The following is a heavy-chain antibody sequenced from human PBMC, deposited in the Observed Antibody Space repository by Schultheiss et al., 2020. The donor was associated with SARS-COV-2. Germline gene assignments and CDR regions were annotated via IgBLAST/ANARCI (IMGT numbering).Heavy chain of an antibody. CDR2: INHRGST. CDR3: ARDVLDY. Sequence: SQTLSLTCAVYGGSFSGYFWNWIRQPPGKGLEWIGDINHRGSTNYNPSLKSRVTISVDTSKNQFSLKLSSVTAADTAVYYCARDVLDYWGQGTLVTVSS. V-gene: IGHV4-34*01. CDR1: GGSFSGYF. D-gene: IGHD6-6*01. J-gene: IGHJ4*02.